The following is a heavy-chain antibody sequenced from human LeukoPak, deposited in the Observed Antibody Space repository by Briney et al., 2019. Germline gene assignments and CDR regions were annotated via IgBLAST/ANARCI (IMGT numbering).Heavy chain of an antibody. CDR3: ARVGFLGWSQYYYYYMDV. Sequence: KPSETLSLTCTVSGGSISSYYWSWIRQPPGKGLEWIGYIYYSGSTNYNPSLKSRVTISVDTSKNQFSLKLSSVTAADTAVYYCARVGFLGWSQYYYYYMDVWGKGTTVTVSS. D-gene: IGHD3-3*01. J-gene: IGHJ6*03. CDR1: GGSISSYY. V-gene: IGHV4-59*01. CDR2: IYYSGST.